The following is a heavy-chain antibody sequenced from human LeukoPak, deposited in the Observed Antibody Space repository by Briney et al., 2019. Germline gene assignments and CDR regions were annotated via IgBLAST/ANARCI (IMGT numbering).Heavy chain of an antibody. CDR3: AKDVVLSGWDFVH. D-gene: IGHD6-19*01. V-gene: IGHV3-23*01. CDR2: IRGDAGST. Sequence: GGSLRLSCAASTFTYCSYAMTWVRQAPGKGLEWVSSIRGDAGSTYYADSVRGRFTISRDNSKNTVYLQMNSLRAEDTTLYYCAKDVVLSGWDFVHWGQGTLVTVSS. J-gene: IGHJ1*01. CDR1: TFTYCSYA.